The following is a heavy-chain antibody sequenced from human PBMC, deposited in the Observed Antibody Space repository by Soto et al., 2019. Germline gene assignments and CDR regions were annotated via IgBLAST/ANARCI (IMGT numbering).Heavy chain of an antibody. CDR2: ISYDGSNK. J-gene: IGHJ3*02. V-gene: IGHV3-30*18. Sequence: PGGSLRLSGAAWGCTFGSYGMHWFLQAPGKGLGWVAVISYDGSNKYYADSVKGRFTIARDNSKNTLYLQMNSLRAEDTAVYYCAKDWNRLYYYDSSGYPDAFDIWGQGTMVTVSS. CDR1: GCTFGSYG. CDR3: AKDWNRLYYYDSSGYPDAFDI. D-gene: IGHD3-22*01.